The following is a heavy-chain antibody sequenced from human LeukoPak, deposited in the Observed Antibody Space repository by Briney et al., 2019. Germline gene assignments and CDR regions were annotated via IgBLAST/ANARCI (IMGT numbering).Heavy chain of an antibody. J-gene: IGHJ3*02. CDR3: ARAGYSDAFDI. D-gene: IGHD5-18*01. CDR2: ISSSGSTI. Sequence: GGSLRLSCAASGFTFSSYEMNWVRQAPGKGLEWVSYISSSGSTIYYADSVKGRFTISRDNAKNSLYLQMNSLRAEDTAVYYCARAGYSDAFDIWGQGTMVTVSS. CDR1: GFTFSSYE. V-gene: IGHV3-48*03.